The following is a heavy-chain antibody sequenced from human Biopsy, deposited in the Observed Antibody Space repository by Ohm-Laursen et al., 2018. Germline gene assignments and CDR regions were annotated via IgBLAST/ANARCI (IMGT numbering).Heavy chain of an antibody. D-gene: IGHD1-26*01. V-gene: IGHV1-2*02. CDR2: INPNSGDT. CDR3: ARGESFGRTFDY. CDR1: GYIFTNYY. J-gene: IGHJ4*02. Sequence: ASVKASCKASGYIFTNYYLHWVRQAPGQGLEWMGWINPNSGDTNYAQKFQGRVTMTRDTPISTAYMELRRVRSDDPAMYYCARGESFGRTFDYWGQGTLVTVSS.